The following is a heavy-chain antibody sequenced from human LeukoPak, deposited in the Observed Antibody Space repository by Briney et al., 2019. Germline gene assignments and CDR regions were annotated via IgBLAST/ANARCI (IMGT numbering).Heavy chain of an antibody. CDR3: ARDLLMVGATEGFDY. CDR2: INPSGGST. D-gene: IGHD1-26*01. Sequence: GASVKVSCKASGYTFTSYYMHWVRQAPGQGLEWMGIINPSGGSTSYAQKFQGRVTMTRDMSTSTVYMELSSLRSEDTAVYYCARDLLMVGATEGFDYWGQGTLVTVSS. V-gene: IGHV1-46*01. CDR1: GYTFTSYY. J-gene: IGHJ4*02.